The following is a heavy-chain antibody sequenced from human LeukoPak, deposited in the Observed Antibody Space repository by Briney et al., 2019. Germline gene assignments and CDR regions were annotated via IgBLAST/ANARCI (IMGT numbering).Heavy chain of an antibody. CDR2: ISASGGST. CDR1: EFTFSSYA. Sequence: GGSLRLSCAASEFTFSSYAMQWVRQAPGKALECVSGISASGGSTWYADSVKGRFTVSRDNSENTLYLQMNSLRAEDTAVYYCAKYVSAKGPPYALDVWGQGTTATVSS. D-gene: IGHD2/OR15-2a*01. V-gene: IGHV3-23*01. J-gene: IGHJ6*02. CDR3: AKYVSAKGPPYALDV.